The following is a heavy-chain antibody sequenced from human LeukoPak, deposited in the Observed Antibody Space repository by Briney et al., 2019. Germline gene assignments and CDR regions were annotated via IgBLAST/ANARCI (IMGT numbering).Heavy chain of an antibody. V-gene: IGHV1-2*06. CDR3: ARVAVYYYYGMDV. J-gene: IGHJ6*02. Sequence: ASVKVSCKASGYTFTGYYMHWVRQAPGQGLEWMGRINPNSGGTNYAQKFQGRVTMTRDTSISTAYMELSRLRSDDTAVYYCARVAVYYYYGMDVWGQGPRSPSP. CDR1: GYTFTGYY. CDR2: INPNSGGT.